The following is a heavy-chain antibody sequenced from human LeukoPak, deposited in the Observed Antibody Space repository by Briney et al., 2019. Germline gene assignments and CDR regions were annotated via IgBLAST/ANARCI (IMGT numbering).Heavy chain of an antibody. J-gene: IGHJ4*02. CDR1: GFTFSSYE. CDR3: VRDRYYGSGSWDY. V-gene: IGHV3-48*03. D-gene: IGHD3-10*01. Sequence: GGSLRLSCAASGFTFSSYEMNWVRQAPGKGLEWVSYISSSGSTIYYADSVKDRFTISRDNAKNSLYLQMNSLRTEETAVYYCVRDRYYGSGSWDYWGQGALVTVSS. CDR2: ISSSGSTI.